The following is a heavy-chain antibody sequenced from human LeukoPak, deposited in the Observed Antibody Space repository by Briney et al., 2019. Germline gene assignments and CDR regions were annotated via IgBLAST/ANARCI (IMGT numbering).Heavy chain of an antibody. V-gene: IGHV3-15*01. J-gene: IGHJ4*02. CDR2: IKSKADGGTI. CDR1: GFTFSDAW. CDR3: SYYYDSSGYVDY. Sequence: GGSLRLSCVASGFTFSDAWMNWVRQAPGKGVEWVGRIKSKADGGTIDYAAPVKGRFTISRDDSKNTVYMQMNSLKTEDTAVYYCSYYYDSSGYVDYWGQGTLVTVSS. D-gene: IGHD3-22*01.